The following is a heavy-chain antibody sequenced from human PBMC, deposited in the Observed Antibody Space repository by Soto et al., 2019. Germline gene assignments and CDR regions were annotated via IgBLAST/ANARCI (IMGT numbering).Heavy chain of an antibody. J-gene: IGHJ4*02. CDR3: AREVVAATYDY. V-gene: IGHV3-64*01. CDR1: GFTFSTYA. Sequence: GGSLRLSCAASGFTFSTYAIHWVRQAPGEGLEYVSAISGNGGNTYYAKSVKGRFTISRDNSKNTLYLQMGSLRVEDMGVYFCAREVVAATYDYWGQGTLVTVSS. CDR2: ISGNGGNT. D-gene: IGHD2-15*01.